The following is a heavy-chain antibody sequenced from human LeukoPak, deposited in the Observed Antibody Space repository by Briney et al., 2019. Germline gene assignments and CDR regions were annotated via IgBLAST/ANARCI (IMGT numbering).Heavy chain of an antibody. CDR1: GYTFTGYY. CDR2: TNPNSGGT. D-gene: IGHD3-22*01. CDR3: ARDCCSSGYTWGY. Sequence: ASVKVSCKASGYTFTGYYIHWVRQAPGQGLEWMGWTNPNSGGTNYAQKFQGRVTMTRDTSISTAYMELSRLTSDDTAVYYCARDCCSSGYTWGYWGQGTLVTVAS. V-gene: IGHV1-2*02. J-gene: IGHJ4*02.